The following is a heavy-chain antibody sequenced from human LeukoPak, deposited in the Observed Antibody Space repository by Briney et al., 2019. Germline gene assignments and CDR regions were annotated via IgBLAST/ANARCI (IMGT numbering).Heavy chain of an antibody. J-gene: IGHJ4*02. CDR1: GYTFTGYY. CDR3: ARDLDCSSSFDY. CDR2: INPNSGGT. D-gene: IGHD6-6*01. V-gene: IGHV1-2*02. Sequence: ASVKVSCKASGYTFTGYYMHWVRQAPGQGLEWMGWINPNSGGTNYAQKFQGRVTMTRDTSISTAYMELSRLRSDDTAVYYCARDLDCSSSFDYWGRGTLVTVSS.